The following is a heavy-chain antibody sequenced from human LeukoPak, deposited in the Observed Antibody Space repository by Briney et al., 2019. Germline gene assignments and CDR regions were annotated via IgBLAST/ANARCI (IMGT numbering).Heavy chain of an antibody. Sequence: SETLSLTCTVSGGSIRRSSYYWGWIRQPPGKGLEWIGSIYYSGSTYYNPSLKSRVIISVDTSKNRFSLKLSSVTAADTAVYYCARRYGDLYFDYWGQGTLVTVSS. J-gene: IGHJ4*02. CDR1: GGSIRRSSYY. CDR2: IYYSGST. D-gene: IGHD2-21*02. V-gene: IGHV4-39*01. CDR3: ARRYGDLYFDY.